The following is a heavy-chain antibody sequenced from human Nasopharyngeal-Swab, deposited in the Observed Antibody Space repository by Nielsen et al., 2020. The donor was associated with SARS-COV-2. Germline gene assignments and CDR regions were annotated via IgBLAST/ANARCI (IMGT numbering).Heavy chain of an antibody. CDR2: TRSKANSYAT. V-gene: IGHV3-73*01. D-gene: IGHD6-19*01. CDR3: TRPYSSGWYEY. CDR1: AFTFSCSA. Sequence: GGSLRLSCAASAFTFSCSAMHWVRQASGKGLEWVGRTRSKANSYATAYAASVKGCFTISTDDSKNTAYLQMNSLKTEDTTVYYCTRPYSSGWYEYWGQGTLVTVSS. J-gene: IGHJ4*02.